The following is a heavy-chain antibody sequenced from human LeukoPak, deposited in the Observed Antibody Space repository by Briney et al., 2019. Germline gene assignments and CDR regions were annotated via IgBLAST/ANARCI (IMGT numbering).Heavy chain of an antibody. CDR3: AREGHSRFDY. CDR2: IYTSGST. CDR1: RGSISSYY. J-gene: IGHJ4*02. V-gene: IGHV4-4*07. Sequence: SETLSLTSTVSRGSISSYYWSWIRQPAGKGLEWIGRIYTSGSTNYNPSLKSRVTMSVDTSKNQISLRLSSVTAADTAVYYCAREGHSRFDYWGQGTLVTVSS. D-gene: IGHD6-13*01.